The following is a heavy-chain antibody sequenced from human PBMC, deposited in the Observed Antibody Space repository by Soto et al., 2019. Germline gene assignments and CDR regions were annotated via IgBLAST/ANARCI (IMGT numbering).Heavy chain of an antibody. CDR2: IYYSGST. V-gene: IGHV4-39*01. D-gene: IGHD2-2*01. Sequence: SETLSLTCTVSGGSISSSNYYWGWIRQPPGKGLEWIGSIYYSGSTYYNPSLKSRVAISVDTSKNQFSLKLSSVTAADTAVYYCARGGIARIYQLPPFDPWGQGTLVTVSS. CDR1: GGSISSSNYY. CDR3: ARGGIARIYQLPPFDP. J-gene: IGHJ5*02.